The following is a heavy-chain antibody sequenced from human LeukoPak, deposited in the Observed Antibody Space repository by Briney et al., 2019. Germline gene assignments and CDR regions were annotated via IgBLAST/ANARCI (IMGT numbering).Heavy chain of an antibody. CDR3: ARDFVVEGY. CDR2: ISTSSSYK. V-gene: IGHV3-21*01. Sequence: PGGSLRLSCAASGFTFSSFGMNWVRQAPGKGLEWVSSISTSSSYKFYSDSVKGRFTISRDNAKNSLYLQMNSLRAEDTAVYYCARDFVVEGYWGQGTLVTVSS. D-gene: IGHD2-15*01. J-gene: IGHJ4*02. CDR1: GFTFSSFG.